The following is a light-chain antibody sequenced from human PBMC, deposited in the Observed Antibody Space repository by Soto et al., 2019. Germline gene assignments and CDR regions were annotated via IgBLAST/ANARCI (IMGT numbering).Light chain of an antibody. CDR2: GNS. Sequence: QSVLTQPPSVSGAPGQRVTISCTGSSSNIGAGYDVHWYQQLPGTAPKLLIYGNSNRPSGVPDRFSGSKSGTSASLALTGLRAEDAADYYCQSYDSSLSGWVFGGGTKLTVL. CDR1: SSNIGAGYD. CDR3: QSYDSSLSGWV. V-gene: IGLV1-40*01. J-gene: IGLJ3*02.